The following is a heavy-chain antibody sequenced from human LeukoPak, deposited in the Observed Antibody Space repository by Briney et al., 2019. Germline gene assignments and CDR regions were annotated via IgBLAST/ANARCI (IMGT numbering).Heavy chain of an antibody. CDR2: IYFSGTV. V-gene: IGHV4-39*01. Sequence: PSETLSLTCIVSGGSISSSNYYWGWIRQPPGKGLEWLGSIYFSGTVYYNPSLKSRVTISVDTSKSQFSLNLRSVTAADTAVYYCARHVWDYDSIWGTYRSVDDLAYDSGFDFWGQGTLVTVSS. J-gene: IGHJ4*02. CDR3: ARHVWDYDSIWGTYRSVDDLAYDSGFDF. CDR1: GGSISSSNYY. D-gene: IGHD3-16*02.